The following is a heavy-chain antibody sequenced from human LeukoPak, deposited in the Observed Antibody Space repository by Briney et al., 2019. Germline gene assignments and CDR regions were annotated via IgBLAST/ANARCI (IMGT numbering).Heavy chain of an antibody. CDR3: AREDNLGSGSSPNDY. D-gene: IGHD6-19*01. Sequence: GASVKVSCKASGYTFTGYYIHWMRQAPGQGLEWMGRINPNSGGTNYAQKFQGRVTMTRDTSISTAYMELSRLRSDDTAVYYCAREDNLGSGSSPNDYWGQGTLVTVSS. J-gene: IGHJ4*02. CDR1: GYTFTGYY. CDR2: INPNSGGT. V-gene: IGHV1-2*06.